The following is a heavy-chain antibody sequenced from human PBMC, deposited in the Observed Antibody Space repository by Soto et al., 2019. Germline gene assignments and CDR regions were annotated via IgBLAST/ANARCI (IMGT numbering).Heavy chain of an antibody. V-gene: IGHV3-23*01. CDR2: ISGRGDST. CDR3: AKERDNGADRYYFDD. CDR1: RLTLSSYA. D-gene: IGHD2-8*01. J-gene: IGHJ4*02. Sequence: GGSMRLSSAASRLTLSSYAMTWVRPAPGKGLEWVSAISGRGDSTYYADSVKGRFTISRDQSKNTLYLQMHSLRAEDTAVYFCAKERDNGADRYYFDDWGQGTLVTVSS.